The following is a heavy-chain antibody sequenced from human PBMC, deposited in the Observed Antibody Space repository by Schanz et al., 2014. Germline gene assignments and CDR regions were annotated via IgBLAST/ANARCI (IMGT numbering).Heavy chain of an antibody. Sequence: EVQLVESEGGLVQPGGSLRLSCEGSGFSFSDYWMGWVRQAPGKGLEWVANIKKDGSENYYADSVKGRFTISRDNAKNSLYLQMDSLRDEDTAVYYCARDRGRDWNGGWVYWGQGTLVTVSS. J-gene: IGHJ4*02. D-gene: IGHD1-1*01. CDR1: GFSFSDYW. V-gene: IGHV3-7*03. CDR3: ARDRGRDWNGGWVY. CDR2: IKKDGSEN.